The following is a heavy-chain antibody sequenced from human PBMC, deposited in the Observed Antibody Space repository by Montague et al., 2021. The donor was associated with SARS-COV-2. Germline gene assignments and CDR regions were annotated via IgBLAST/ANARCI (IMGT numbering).Heavy chain of an antibody. CDR1: GGSISDYY. Sequence: SETLSLTCSVSGGSISDYYWNWIRQPPGKGLEWIGYIYYNTGTTXYNPPLQSRVTISLDTSKNQFSLNLRSVTAADTALYFCARGTGYDYYFDCWGLGTLVTVSS. CDR2: IYYNTGTT. D-gene: IGHD5-12*01. J-gene: IGHJ4*02. V-gene: IGHV4-59*01. CDR3: ARGTGYDYYFDC.